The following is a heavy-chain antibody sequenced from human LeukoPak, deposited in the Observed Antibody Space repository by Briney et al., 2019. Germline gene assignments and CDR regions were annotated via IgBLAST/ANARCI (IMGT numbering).Heavy chain of an antibody. CDR2: INPNSGDT. J-gene: IGHJ4*02. CDR1: GYSFTGYY. CDR3: ARDGSGSYYNVRLFDY. V-gene: IGHV1-2*02. D-gene: IGHD3-10*01. Sequence: GASVKVSCKASGYSFTGYYMHWVRQAPGQGLEWMGWINPNSGDTNFAQKFQGRVTMTRDTSISTAYMELSRLRSDDTAVYYCARDGSGSYYNVRLFDYWGQGTLVTVSS.